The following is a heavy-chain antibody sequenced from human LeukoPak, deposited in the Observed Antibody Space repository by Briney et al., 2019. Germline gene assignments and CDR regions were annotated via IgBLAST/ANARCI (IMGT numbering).Heavy chain of an antibody. CDR2: TYYRSKWYN. J-gene: IGHJ6*03. CDR1: GDIVSSNSAA. CDR3: ARSIVAAYYYYYYMDV. D-gene: IGHD5-12*01. Sequence: SQTLSLTCAISGDIVSSNSAAWNRIRQSPSRGLEWLGRTYYRSKWYNDYAVSVKSRITINPDTSKNQFSLQLNSVTPEDTAVYYCARSIVAAYYYYYYMDVWGKGTTVTVSS. V-gene: IGHV6-1*01.